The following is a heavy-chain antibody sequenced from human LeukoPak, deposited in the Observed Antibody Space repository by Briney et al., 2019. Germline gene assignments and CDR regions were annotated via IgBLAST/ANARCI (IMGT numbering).Heavy chain of an antibody. CDR2: ISSSSSYI. Sequence: GGSLRLSCAASGFTFSSYSMNWVRQAPGKGLEWVSSISSSSSYIYYADSVKGRFTISRDNAKKSLYLQMNSLRAEDTAVYFCAKEPHILTGYYTDYFDSWGQGTLVTVSS. CDR3: AKEPHILTGYYTDYFDS. V-gene: IGHV3-21*04. J-gene: IGHJ4*02. D-gene: IGHD3-9*01. CDR1: GFTFSSYS.